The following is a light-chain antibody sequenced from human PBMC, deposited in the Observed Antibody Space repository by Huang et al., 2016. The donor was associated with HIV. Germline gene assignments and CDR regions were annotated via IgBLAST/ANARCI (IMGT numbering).Light chain of an antibody. CDR3: QHYDSLPPWT. CDR2: DAS. V-gene: IGKV1-33*01. CDR1: QDICKY. J-gene: IGKJ1*01. Sequence: DIQMTQSPSSLSASIGDRVTITCQASQDICKYFNWYKQKSGQAPKLLIFDASNLQTGVSSRFSGSGSGTDFTFTINTLQPEDIATYYCQHYDSLPPWTFGQGTRVQI.